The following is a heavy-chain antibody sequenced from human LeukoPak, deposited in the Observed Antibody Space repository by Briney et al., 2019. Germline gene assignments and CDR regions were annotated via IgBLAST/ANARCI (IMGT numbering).Heavy chain of an antibody. Sequence: ASVKVSCKASGFSFISYDINWVRQAPGQGLEWMGWMNPNSGYAGLAQKFQGRVTSTRDTSTGTAYLELSSLRSEDTAVYFCASGEYYGSGSWGYWGQGTLVTVSS. V-gene: IGHV1-8*02. D-gene: IGHD3-10*01. CDR3: ASGEYYGSGSWGY. CDR2: MNPNSGYA. J-gene: IGHJ4*02. CDR1: GFSFISYD.